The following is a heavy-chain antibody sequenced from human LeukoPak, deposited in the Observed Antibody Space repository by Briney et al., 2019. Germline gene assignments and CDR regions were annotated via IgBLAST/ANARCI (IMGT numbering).Heavy chain of an antibody. D-gene: IGHD3-22*01. CDR2: IYTSEST. Sequence: SETLSLTCTVPGGSISSGSYYWGWIRHPAGKGLEWIGRIYTSESTNYNPSLKSRVTISVDTSKNQFSLKLSSVTAADTAVYYCATSQYYYDSSGYYLDAFDIWGQGTMVTVSS. J-gene: IGHJ3*02. V-gene: IGHV4-61*02. CDR1: GGSISSGSYY. CDR3: ATSQYYYDSSGYYLDAFDI.